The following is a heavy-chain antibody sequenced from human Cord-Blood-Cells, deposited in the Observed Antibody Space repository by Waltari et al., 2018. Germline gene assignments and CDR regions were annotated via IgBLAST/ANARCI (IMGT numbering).Heavy chain of an antibody. Sequence: QVQLVESGGGVVQPGRSLRLSCAASGFTFISYGMHWVRQAPGKGLEWVAVISYDGSNKYYADSVKGRFTISRDNSKNTLYLQMNSLRAEDTAVYYCAKDGGGDWFDPWGQGTLVTVSS. J-gene: IGHJ5*02. CDR1: GFTFISYG. CDR2: ISYDGSNK. CDR3: AKDGGGDWFDP. V-gene: IGHV3-30*18. D-gene: IGHD2-21*01.